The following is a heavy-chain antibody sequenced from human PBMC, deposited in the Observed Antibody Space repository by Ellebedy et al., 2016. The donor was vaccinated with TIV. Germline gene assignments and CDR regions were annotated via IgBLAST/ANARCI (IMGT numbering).Heavy chain of an antibody. Sequence: GESLKISXAASGITFSIYTMGWVRQAPGKGLEWIATISGSGGNTYYVDSVKGRFTISRDNSKNTLYLQMNSLRAEDTAVYYCARDSVPWKAFDIWGQGTMVTVSS. V-gene: IGHV3-23*01. J-gene: IGHJ3*02. CDR1: GITFSIYT. CDR2: ISGSGGNT. CDR3: ARDSVPWKAFDI. D-gene: IGHD1-1*01.